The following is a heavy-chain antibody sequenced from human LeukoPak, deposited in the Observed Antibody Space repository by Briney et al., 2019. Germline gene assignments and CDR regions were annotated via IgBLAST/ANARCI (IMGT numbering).Heavy chain of an antibody. V-gene: IGHV1-3*01. J-gene: IGHJ3*02. CDR3: ARESPLGSYGSVPAFDI. Sequence: ASVKVSCKASGYTFTSYAMHWVRQAPGQRLEWMGWINAGSGNTKYSQKFQGRVTITRDTSASTAYMELGSLRSEDTAVYYCARESPLGSYGSVPAFDIWGQGTMVTVSS. CDR1: GYTFTSYA. D-gene: IGHD5-18*01. CDR2: INAGSGNT.